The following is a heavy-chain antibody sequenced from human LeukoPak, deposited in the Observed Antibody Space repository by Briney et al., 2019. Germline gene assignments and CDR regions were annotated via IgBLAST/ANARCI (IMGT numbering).Heavy chain of an antibody. CDR2: IYYSGST. CDR3: ARDARIVGATAVDC. D-gene: IGHD1-26*01. J-gene: IGHJ4*02. Sequence: SETLSPTCTVSGGSISSSSYYWGWIRQPPGKGLEWIGSIYYSGSTYYNPSLKSRVTISVDTSKNQFSLRLSSVTAADTAVYYCARDARIVGATAVDCWGQGTLVTVSS. V-gene: IGHV4-39*07. CDR1: GGSISSSSYY.